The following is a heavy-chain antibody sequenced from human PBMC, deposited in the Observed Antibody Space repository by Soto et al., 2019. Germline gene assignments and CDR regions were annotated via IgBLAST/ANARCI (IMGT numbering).Heavy chain of an antibody. D-gene: IGHD1-26*01. CDR1: GFTFSNYG. CDR2: LPEIGTNT. Sequence: PGGSLRLSCAASGFTFSNYGTSWVRQAPGKGLEWVSALPEIGTNTYYADSVKGRFTISRDNSKNTLFLQINNLRAGDTAVYYCAKKSGVGATWYFDYWGQGTLVTVS. V-gene: IGHV3-23*01. CDR3: AKKSGVGATWYFDY. J-gene: IGHJ4*02.